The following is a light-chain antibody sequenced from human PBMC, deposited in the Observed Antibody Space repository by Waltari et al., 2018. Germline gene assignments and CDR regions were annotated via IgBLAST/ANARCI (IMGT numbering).Light chain of an antibody. CDR3: QQYNTYSS. J-gene: IGKJ2*03. CDR1: QSISNY. V-gene: IGKV1-5*03. Sequence: DIQMTQSPSTLSALVGDTITITCRASQSISNYLAWYQQKPGKAPKLLIYKASSSGSGVPSRFSGSGSGTEFTLTISSLQPDDFATYYCQQYNTYSSFGQGTKLEIK. CDR2: KAS.